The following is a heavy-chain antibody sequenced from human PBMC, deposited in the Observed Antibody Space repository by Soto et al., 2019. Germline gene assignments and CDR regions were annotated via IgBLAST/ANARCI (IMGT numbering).Heavy chain of an antibody. CDR2: ISYDGSNK. CDR3: AKRDGPGQWLVIYCYYGMDV. V-gene: IGHV3-30*18. CDR1: GFTFSSYG. J-gene: IGHJ6*02. D-gene: IGHD6-19*01. Sequence: PGGSLRLSCAASGFTFSSYGMHWVRQAPGKGLEWVAVISYDGSNKYYADSVKGRFTISRDNSKNTLYLQMNSLRAEDTAVYYCAKRDGPGQWLVIYCYYGMDVWGQGTTVTVSS.